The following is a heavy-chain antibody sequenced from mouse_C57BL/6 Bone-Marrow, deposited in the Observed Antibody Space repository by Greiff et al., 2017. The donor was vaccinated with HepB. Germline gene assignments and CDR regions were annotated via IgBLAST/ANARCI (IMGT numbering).Heavy chain of an antibody. CDR1: GFSFTSYG. D-gene: IGHD2-3*01. J-gene: IGHJ4*01. Sequence: VHLVESGPGLVAPSQRLSITCTVSGFSFTSYGVHWVRQPPGKGLEWLVVIWSDGSTTYNTALKSRLSISKDNSKSQVFLKMNSLQTDDTAMYYCARHRVYDGYYGAMDYWGQGTSVTVSS. V-gene: IGHV2-6-1*01. CDR2: IWSDGST. CDR3: ARHRVYDGYYGAMDY.